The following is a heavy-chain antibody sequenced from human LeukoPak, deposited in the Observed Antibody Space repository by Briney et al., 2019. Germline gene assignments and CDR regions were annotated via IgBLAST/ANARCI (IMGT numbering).Heavy chain of an antibody. CDR2: INSDGSST. V-gene: IGHV3-74*01. Sequence: GGSLRLFCAASGFTFSSYWMHWVRQAPGKGLVWVSRINSDGSSTSYADSVKGRFTISRDNAKNTLYLQMNSLRAEDTAVYYCARGLLGVGATGTDYWGQGTLVTVSS. D-gene: IGHD1-26*01. CDR3: ARGLLGVGATGTDY. J-gene: IGHJ4*02. CDR1: GFTFSSYW.